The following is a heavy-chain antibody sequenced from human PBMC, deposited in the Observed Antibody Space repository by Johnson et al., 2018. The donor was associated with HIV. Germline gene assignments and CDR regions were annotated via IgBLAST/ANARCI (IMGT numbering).Heavy chain of an antibody. V-gene: IGHV3-30*19. D-gene: IGHD3-3*01. CDR3: AKGRIFGVVMEAFDI. J-gene: IGHJ3*02. CDR2: ISYDGSNT. Sequence: QVQLVESGGGVVQPGGSLRLSCAASGFTFSSYGMHWVRQAPGKGLEWVAFISYDGSNTYYVDSVKGRFTISRDSSKNTLYLQMNSLRADDTALYYCAKGRIFGVVMEAFDIWGQGTMVTVSS. CDR1: GFTFSSYG.